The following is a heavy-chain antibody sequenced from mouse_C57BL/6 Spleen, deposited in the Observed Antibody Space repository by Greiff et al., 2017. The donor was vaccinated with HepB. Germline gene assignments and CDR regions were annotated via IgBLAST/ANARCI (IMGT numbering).Heavy chain of an antibody. V-gene: IGHV1-50*01. CDR1: GYTFTSYW. D-gene: IGHD1-1*01. Sequence: VQLQQPGAELVKPGASVKLSCKASGYTFTSYWMQWVKQRPGQGLEWIGEIDPSDSYTNYNQKFKGKATLTVYTSSSTAYMQLSSLTSEDSAVYYCARHYGSSPWYFDVWGTGTTVTVSS. CDR2: IDPSDSYT. CDR3: ARHYGSSPWYFDV. J-gene: IGHJ1*03.